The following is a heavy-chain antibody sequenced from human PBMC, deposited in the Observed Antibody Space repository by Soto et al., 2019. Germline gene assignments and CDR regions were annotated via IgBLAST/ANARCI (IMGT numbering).Heavy chain of an antibody. J-gene: IGHJ5*02. CDR2: IFYSGST. V-gene: IGHV4-39*01. CDR1: GGSISTSRSY. D-gene: IGHD2-21*01. Sequence: SETLSLTCNVSGGSISTSRSYWAWIRQPPGKGLEWLANIFYSGSTYYNPPLASGVPVSVDTSKNEFSLNLRSVTAADMVVYYCARQPTTGDTDLWFDPWGQGTLVTVSS. CDR3: ARQPTTGDTDLWFDP.